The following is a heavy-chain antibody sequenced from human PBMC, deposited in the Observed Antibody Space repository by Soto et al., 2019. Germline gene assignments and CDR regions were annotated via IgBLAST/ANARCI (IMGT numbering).Heavy chain of an antibody. CDR3: AKERRGYSYAIFDY. J-gene: IGHJ4*02. V-gene: IGHV3-23*01. CDR1: GFTVSSSA. Sequence: GGSLTLSCAAYGFTVSSSAMSWFRQAPGKGLEWVSAISGSGGSTYYADSVKGRFTISRDNSKNTLYLQMNSLRAEDTAVYYCAKERRGYSYAIFDYWGQGTLVTVSS. D-gene: IGHD5-18*01. CDR2: ISGSGGST.